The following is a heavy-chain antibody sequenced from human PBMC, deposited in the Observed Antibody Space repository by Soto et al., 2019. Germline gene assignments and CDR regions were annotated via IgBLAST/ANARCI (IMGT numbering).Heavy chain of an antibody. Sequence: EVKLVESGGGLVQPGGSLRLSCAASGFTFSNYWMYWVRQAPGQWLVWVSRINSDGSVSRYADSVKGRLTSSRDNVKNTLYLQMNSLRVEDTAVYSCARGDCVGGSCYALAGSFYYYMDVWGKGTTVTVFS. D-gene: IGHD2-15*01. CDR1: GFTFSNYW. V-gene: IGHV3-74*01. J-gene: IGHJ6*03. CDR3: ARGDCVGGSCYALAGSFYYYMDV. CDR2: INSDGSVS.